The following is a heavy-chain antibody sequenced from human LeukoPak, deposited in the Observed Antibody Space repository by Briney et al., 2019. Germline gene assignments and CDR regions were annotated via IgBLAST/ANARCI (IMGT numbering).Heavy chain of an antibody. J-gene: IGHJ4*02. CDR2: ISYDGSNK. CDR1: GFTFSSYG. Sequence: GGSLRLSCAASGFTFSSYGMHWVRQAPGKGLEWVAVISYDGSNKYYADSVKGRFTISRDNSKNTLYLQMNSLRAEDTAVYYCARLDIRITMVRGEGGNDYWGQGTLVTVSS. CDR3: ARLDIRITMVRGEGGNDY. V-gene: IGHV3-30*03. D-gene: IGHD3-10*01.